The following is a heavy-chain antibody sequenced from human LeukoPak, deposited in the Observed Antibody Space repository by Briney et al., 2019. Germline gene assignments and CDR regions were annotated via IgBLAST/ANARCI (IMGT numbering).Heavy chain of an antibody. Sequence: SSVKVSCKASGGTFSSYAISWVRQAPGQGLERMGGIIPIFGTANYAQKFQGRVTITTDESTSTAYMELSSLRSEDTAVYYCARTPPYYYDSSGSYYESFQHWGQGTLVTVSS. V-gene: IGHV1-69*05. CDR1: GGTFSSYA. J-gene: IGHJ1*01. CDR3: ARTPPYYYDSSGSYYESFQH. D-gene: IGHD3-22*01. CDR2: IIPIFGTA.